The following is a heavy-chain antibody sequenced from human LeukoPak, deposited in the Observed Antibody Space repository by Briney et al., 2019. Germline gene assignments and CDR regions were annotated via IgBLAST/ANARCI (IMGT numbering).Heavy chain of an antibody. V-gene: IGHV1-2*02. Sequence: GASVKVSCKASGYTFTGYYMHWVGQAPGQGLEWMGWINPNSGGTNYAQKFQGRVTMTRGTSISTAYMELSRLRSDDTAVYYCARPAGPWSGYSDRGFRYWFDPWGQGTLVTVSS. CDR3: ARPAGPWSGYSDRGFRYWFDP. CDR1: GYTFTGYY. D-gene: IGHD3-3*01. CDR2: INPNSGGT. J-gene: IGHJ5*02.